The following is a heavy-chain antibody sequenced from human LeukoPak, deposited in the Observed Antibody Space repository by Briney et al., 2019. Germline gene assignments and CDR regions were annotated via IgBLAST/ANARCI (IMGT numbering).Heavy chain of an antibody. V-gene: IGHV4-38-2*02. J-gene: IGHJ4*02. Sequence: SETLSLTCAVSGYSISSGYYWGWSRQPPGKGLEWIGSIYHSGSTYYNPSLKSRVTISVDTSKNQFSLKLSSVTAADTAVYYCARDKKGYDILTGYIYYFDYWGQGTLVTVSS. D-gene: IGHD3-9*01. CDR3: ARDKKGYDILTGYIYYFDY. CDR1: GYSISSGYY. CDR2: IYHSGST.